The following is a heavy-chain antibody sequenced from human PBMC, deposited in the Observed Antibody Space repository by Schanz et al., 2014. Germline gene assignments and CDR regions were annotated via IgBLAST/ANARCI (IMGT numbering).Heavy chain of an antibody. CDR2: ISGYNGDT. V-gene: IGHV1-18*01. CDR1: GYSFTDYA. CDR3: ARDRVSFVRGPLGVD. D-gene: IGHD3-10*01. Sequence: QVQLVQSGVEVKRPGASVRVSCKASGYSFTDYAIHWVRQAPGQGLEWMGRISGYNGDTNYAPKFQDRVTMTTDTSTGITSVELRNLKADDTAVYYFARDRVSFVRGPLGVDWGQGTQVIVSS. J-gene: IGHJ4*02.